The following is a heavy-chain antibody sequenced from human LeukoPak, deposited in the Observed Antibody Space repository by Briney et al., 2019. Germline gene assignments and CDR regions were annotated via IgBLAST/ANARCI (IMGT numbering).Heavy chain of an antibody. Sequence: ASAKVSCKASGYTFTSYDINWVRQATGQGLEWMGWVNPQNGNTGYAQKFQGRVTMTRDTSISTAYMELSSLRSEDTAVYYCAREPKGNTYDVGDIWGQGTMVTVSS. V-gene: IGHV1-8*01. CDR1: GYTFTSYD. J-gene: IGHJ3*02. CDR2: VNPQNGNT. CDR3: AREPKGNTYDVGDI. D-gene: IGHD2/OR15-2a*01.